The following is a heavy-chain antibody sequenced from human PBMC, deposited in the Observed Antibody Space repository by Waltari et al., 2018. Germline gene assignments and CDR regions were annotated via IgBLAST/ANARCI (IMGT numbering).Heavy chain of an antibody. D-gene: IGHD2-15*01. CDR3: ARDRGRGLYLDA. J-gene: IGHJ5*02. Sequence: QLQLQESGPGLVKPSGTLSLSCAVSGDSVTSPNWWSWVGQSPQRGLRGIGQVLRTGKTSYSPAFESRVTMSLHASNNQCSLKVTSATAADTAVYYCARDRGRGLYLDAWGPGTLVTVSP. CDR2: VLRTGKT. V-gene: IGHV4-4*02. CDR1: GDSVTSPNW.